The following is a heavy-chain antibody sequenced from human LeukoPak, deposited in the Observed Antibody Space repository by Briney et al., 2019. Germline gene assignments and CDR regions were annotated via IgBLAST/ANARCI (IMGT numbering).Heavy chain of an antibody. Sequence: PGGSLRLSCAASGFTFSSYAMHWVRQAPGKGLEWVAVISYDGSNKYYADSVKGRFTISRDNSKNTLYLQMNSLRAEDTAVYYCAVEGYCSGGSCYTNWFDPWGQGTLVTVSS. CDR1: GFTFSSYA. D-gene: IGHD2-15*01. V-gene: IGHV3-30-3*01. CDR2: ISYDGSNK. J-gene: IGHJ5*02. CDR3: AVEGYCSGGSCYTNWFDP.